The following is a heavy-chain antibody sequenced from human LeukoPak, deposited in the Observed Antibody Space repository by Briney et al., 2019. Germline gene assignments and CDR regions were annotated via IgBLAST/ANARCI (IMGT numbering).Heavy chain of an antibody. Sequence: AGGSLRLSCAASGFTFSNAWMSWVRQAPGKGLEWVGRIKSKTDGGTTDYAAPVKGRFTISRDDSKNTLYLQMNSLKTEDTAVYYCTTGPAAARGMTWGQGTLVTVSS. D-gene: IGHD6-25*01. CDR2: IKSKTDGGTT. V-gene: IGHV3-15*01. CDR1: GFTFSNAW. J-gene: IGHJ5*02. CDR3: TTGPAAARGMT.